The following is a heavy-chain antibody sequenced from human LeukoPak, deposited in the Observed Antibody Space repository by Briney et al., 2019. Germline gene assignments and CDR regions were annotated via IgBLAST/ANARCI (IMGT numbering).Heavy chain of an antibody. D-gene: IGHD3-22*01. CDR2: IIPIFGTA. CDR1: GYTFTGYY. J-gene: IGHJ4*02. V-gene: IGHV1-69*13. Sequence: SVKVSCKASGYTFTGYYMHWVRQAPGQGLEWMGGIIPIFGTANYAQKFQGRVTITADESTSTAYMELSSLRSEDTAVYYCASSGDYYDSSGYLTYFDYWGQGTLVTVSS. CDR3: ASSGDYYDSSGYLTYFDY.